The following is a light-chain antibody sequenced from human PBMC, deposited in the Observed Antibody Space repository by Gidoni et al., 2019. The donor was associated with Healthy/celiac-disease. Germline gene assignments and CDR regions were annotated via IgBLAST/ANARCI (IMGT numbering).Light chain of an antibody. Sequence: QSVLTQPPSVSGAPGQRVTISCTGRSSNIGAGYAVHWYHQLPGTAPKLLIYGNSNRPSGVPDRFSGSKSGTSSSLAITGLQAEDEADYYGQSYDSSLSGSVVGGGTKLTVL. CDR1: SSNIGAGYA. J-gene: IGLJ2*01. CDR3: QSYDSSLSGSV. CDR2: GNS. V-gene: IGLV1-40*01.